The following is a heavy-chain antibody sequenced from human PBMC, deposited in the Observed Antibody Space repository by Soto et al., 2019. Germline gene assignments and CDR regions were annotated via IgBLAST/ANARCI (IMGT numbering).Heavy chain of an antibody. V-gene: IGHV1-69*12. J-gene: IGHJ4*02. CDR3: ARCGIQFNCDH. CDR1: GGTFSSYA. D-gene: IGHD5-18*01. CDR2: IMPIFGTA. Sequence: QVQLVQSGAEVKKPGSSVKVSSKASGGTFSSYAISWVRQAPGQGLEWMGGIMPIFGTANYAQKFQGRVTITADESTITAYLDLRSLRSYDTAVYYCARCGIQFNCDHWGQGTVVTVSS.